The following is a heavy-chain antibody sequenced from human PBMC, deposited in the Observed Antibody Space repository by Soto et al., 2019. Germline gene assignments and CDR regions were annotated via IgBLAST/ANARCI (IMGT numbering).Heavy chain of an antibody. Sequence: QVLLEQSGAEVKNPGASVKVSCKTSGYTFASYGISWVRQAPGQGLELMGWINGYNGDTKYAQKFQGRVTMTTDTSTNTAYMELRSLRSDDTAVYYCALDSSYRLDYWGQGTLVTVSS. D-gene: IGHD3-22*01. CDR2: INGYNGDT. CDR1: GYTFASYG. J-gene: IGHJ4*02. CDR3: ALDSSYRLDY. V-gene: IGHV1-18*01.